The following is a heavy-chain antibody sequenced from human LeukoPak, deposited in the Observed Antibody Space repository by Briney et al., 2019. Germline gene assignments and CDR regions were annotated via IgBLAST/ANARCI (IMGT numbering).Heavy chain of an antibody. CDR2: INPNSGGT. V-gene: IGHV1-2*02. J-gene: IGHJ4*02. CDR3: ARDFGDIAVAGHFDY. Sequence: ASVKVSCKASGYTFTGYYMHWVRQAPGQGLEWMGWINPNSGGTNYAQKFQGRVTMTRDTSISTAYMELSRLRSDDTAVYYCARDFGDIAVAGHFDYWGQGTLVTVSS. CDR1: GYTFTGYY. D-gene: IGHD6-19*01.